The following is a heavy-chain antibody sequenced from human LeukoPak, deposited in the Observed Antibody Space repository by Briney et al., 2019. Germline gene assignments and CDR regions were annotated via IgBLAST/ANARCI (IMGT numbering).Heavy chain of an antibody. Sequence: PGGSLRLSCAASGFTVSNNYMSWVRQAPGKGLEWVSVIYSDGSTYYAKSVKGRFTISRDNSKNTLDLQMNSLGAEDTAVYYCARSKGIVVVPAAARWFDPWGQGTLVTVSS. D-gene: IGHD2-2*01. CDR2: IYSDGST. CDR3: ARSKGIVVVPAAARWFDP. V-gene: IGHV3-53*01. J-gene: IGHJ5*02. CDR1: GFTVSNNY.